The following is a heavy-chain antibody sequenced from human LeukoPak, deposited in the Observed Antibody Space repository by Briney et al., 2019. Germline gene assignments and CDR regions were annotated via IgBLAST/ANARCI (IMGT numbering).Heavy chain of an antibody. CDR1: GFTFSSYA. CDR3: AKDTSSYGCGYFFDY. D-gene: IGHD1-26*01. CDR2: ISGSGGST. V-gene: IGHV3-23*01. J-gene: IGHJ4*02. Sequence: GGSLRLSCAASGFTFSSYAMSWVRQAPGKGLEWVSAISGSGGSTYYADSVKGRFTISRDNSKNTLYLQMNSLRAEDTAVYYRAKDTSSYGCGYFFDYWGQGTLVTGSS.